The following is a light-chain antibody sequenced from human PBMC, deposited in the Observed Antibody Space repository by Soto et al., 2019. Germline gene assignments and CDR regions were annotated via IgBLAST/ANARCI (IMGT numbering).Light chain of an antibody. Sequence: QSVLPQPASVSGTTGQSITISCTGTSSDIGHYDYVSWYQQHPGKAPKLMIYHVTYRPSGVSNRYSGSKSGNSASLTISGLQADDEADYYCCSLTTSHTYVFGSGTKVTV. V-gene: IGLV2-14*03. CDR1: SSDIGHYDY. CDR3: CSLTTSHTYV. J-gene: IGLJ1*01. CDR2: HVT.